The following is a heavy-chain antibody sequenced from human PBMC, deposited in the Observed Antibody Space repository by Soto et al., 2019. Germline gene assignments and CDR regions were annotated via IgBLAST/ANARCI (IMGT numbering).Heavy chain of an antibody. CDR2: MNPNSGNT. Sequence: ASVKVSCKASGYTFTSYDINWVRQATGQGLEWMGWMNPNSGNTGYAQKFQGRVTMTRNTSISTAYMELSSLRSEDTAVYYCARCLPVTIFRVDQKFDPWGQGTQVAVSS. CDR1: GYTFTSYD. D-gene: IGHD3-3*01. J-gene: IGHJ5*02. V-gene: IGHV1-8*01. CDR3: ARCLPVTIFRVDQKFDP.